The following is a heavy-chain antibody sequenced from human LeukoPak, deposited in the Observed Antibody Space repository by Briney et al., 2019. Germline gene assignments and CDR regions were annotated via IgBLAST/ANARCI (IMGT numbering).Heavy chain of an antibody. CDR1: GGSFSGYY. CDR2: INHSGST. CDR3: ARHDCIPPTCYYFYGMDV. J-gene: IGHJ6*02. V-gene: IGHV4-34*01. Sequence: PSETLSLTCAVYGGSFSGYYWSWIRQPPGKGLEWIGEINHSGSTYYSPSLKSRVTISVDTSKNQFSLKLSSVTATDTAVYYCARHDCIPPTCYYFYGMDVWGQGTTVTVAS. D-gene: IGHD2-15*01.